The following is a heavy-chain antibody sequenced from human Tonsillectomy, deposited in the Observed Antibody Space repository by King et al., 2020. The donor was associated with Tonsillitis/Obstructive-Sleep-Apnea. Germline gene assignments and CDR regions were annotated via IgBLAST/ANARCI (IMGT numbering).Heavy chain of an antibody. Sequence: QLVQSGAEVKKPGESLKISCKGSGYSFISYWICWVRQMPGKGLEWVGIIYPCYSDTRYRPSFQSQVTISAETSISTAYLQWSSLEAADTAMYYCARAQYYDFWSGYYSLFDYWGQGTLVTVSS. CDR3: ARAQYYDFWSGYYSLFDY. CDR2: IYPCYSDT. CDR1: GYSFISYW. J-gene: IGHJ4*02. V-gene: IGHV5-51*01. D-gene: IGHD3-3*01.